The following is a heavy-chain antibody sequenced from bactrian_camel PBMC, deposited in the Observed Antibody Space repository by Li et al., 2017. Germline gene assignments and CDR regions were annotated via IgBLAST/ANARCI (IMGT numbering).Heavy chain of an antibody. V-gene: IGHV3S1*01. Sequence: HVQLVESGGGSVQAGESLKLSCAVSDYSFSRYWAWFRQAPGQQREGVATIDDDGSTEYAASAQGRFTISKDNKKNTLYLKMSSLKHEDTAMYYCAAKLPFECYVDSSGTDFDNWGRGTQVTVS. J-gene: IGHJ6*01. CDR1: DYSFSRYW. CDR2: IDDDGST. CDR3: AAKLPFECYVDSSGTDFDN. D-gene: IGHD3*01.